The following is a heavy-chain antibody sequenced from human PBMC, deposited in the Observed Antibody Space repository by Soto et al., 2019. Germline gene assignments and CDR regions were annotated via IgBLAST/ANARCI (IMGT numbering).Heavy chain of an antibody. D-gene: IGHD3-3*01. CDR3: ARERYYDFWSGYYTGPLLADYYYGMDV. V-gene: IGHV1-69*06. J-gene: IGHJ6*02. CDR1: GGTFSSYA. Sequence: SVKVSCKASGGTFSSYAISWVRQAPGQGLEWMGGIIPIFGTANYAQKFQGRVTITADKSTSTAYMELSSLRSEDTAVYYCARERYYDFWSGYYTGPLLADYYYGMDVWGQGTTVTVSS. CDR2: IIPIFGTA.